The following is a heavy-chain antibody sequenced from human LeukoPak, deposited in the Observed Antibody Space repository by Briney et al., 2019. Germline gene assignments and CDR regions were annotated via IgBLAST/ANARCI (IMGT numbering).Heavy chain of an antibody. D-gene: IGHD2/OR15-2a*01. Sequence: GGSLRLSCAASGFIFNTYVMHWVRQAPGKGLEGLAFIRYDGSNKNYADSVKGRFTISRDNAKNTLYLQMNSLRADDTAVYYCARAGQYRFDYWGQGALVTVSS. V-gene: IGHV3-30*02. CDR2: IRYDGSNK. CDR1: GFIFNTYV. J-gene: IGHJ4*02. CDR3: ARAGQYRFDY.